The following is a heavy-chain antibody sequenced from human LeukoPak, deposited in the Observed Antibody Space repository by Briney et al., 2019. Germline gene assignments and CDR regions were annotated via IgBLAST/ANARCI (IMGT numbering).Heavy chain of an antibody. Sequence: PSETLSLTCAVYGGSFSGYYWSWIRQPPGKGLEWIGEINHSGSTNYNPSLKSRVTISVDTSKNQFSLKLSSVTAADTAVYYCARGRSNDYVWGSYRLQFDYWGQGTLVTVSS. V-gene: IGHV4-34*01. CDR2: INHSGST. CDR1: GGSFSGYY. J-gene: IGHJ4*02. CDR3: ARGRSNDYVWGSYRLQFDY. D-gene: IGHD3-16*02.